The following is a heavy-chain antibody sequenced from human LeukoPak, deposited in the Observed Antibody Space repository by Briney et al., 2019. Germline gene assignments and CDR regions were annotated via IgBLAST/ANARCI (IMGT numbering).Heavy chain of an antibody. D-gene: IGHD6-13*01. CDR2: IYYSGST. V-gene: IGHV4-39*01. J-gene: IGHJ3*02. CDR3: ARHLGIYRGAFDI. Sequence: SETLSLTCTVSGGSISSSSYYWSWIHQPPGKGLEWIGSIYYSGSTYYNPSLKSRVTISVDTSKNQFSLKLSSVTAADTAVYYCARHLGIYRGAFDIWGQGTMVTVSS. CDR1: GGSISSSSYY.